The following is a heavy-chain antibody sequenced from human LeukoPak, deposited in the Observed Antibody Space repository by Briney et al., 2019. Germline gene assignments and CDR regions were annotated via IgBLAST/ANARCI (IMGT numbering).Heavy chain of an antibody. CDR1: SGSTGSDY. Sequence: SSETLSLTCTVSSGSTGSDYWSWIRQPPGKGLEWIAYVYYSGVTSYNPSLKSRVAISIDTSKNQFSLNLSSVTAADTAVYYCARLSLHCSGGSCYRGAFDSWGQGTLVTVSS. J-gene: IGHJ4*02. V-gene: IGHV4-59*08. D-gene: IGHD2-15*01. CDR3: ARLSLHCSGGSCYRGAFDS. CDR2: VYYSGVT.